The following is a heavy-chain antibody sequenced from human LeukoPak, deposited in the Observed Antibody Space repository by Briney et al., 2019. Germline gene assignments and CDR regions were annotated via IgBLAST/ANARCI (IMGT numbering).Heavy chain of an antibody. Sequence: ASVTVSCKASGYTFTSYYMHWVRQAPGQGLEWMGIIKPSGGSTSYAQKFQGRVTMTRDTSTSTVYMELSSLRSEDTAVYYCASLYGGKHELDYWGQGTLVTVSS. CDR1: GYTFTSYY. J-gene: IGHJ4*02. CDR3: ASLYGGKHELDY. D-gene: IGHD4-23*01. CDR2: IKPSGGST. V-gene: IGHV1-46*01.